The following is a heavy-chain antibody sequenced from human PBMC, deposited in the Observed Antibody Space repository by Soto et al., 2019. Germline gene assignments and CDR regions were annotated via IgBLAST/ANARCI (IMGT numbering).Heavy chain of an antibody. CDR3: ARGVGSSSWNYYGMDV. Sequence: SETLSLTCAAYGGSFSGYYWSWIRQHPGKGLEWIGEINHSGSTNYNPSLKSRVTISVDTSKNQFSLKLSSVTAADTAVYYCARGVGSSSWNYYGMDVWGQGTTVTVSS. CDR1: GGSFSGYY. J-gene: IGHJ6*01. CDR2: INHSGST. V-gene: IGHV4-34*01. D-gene: IGHD6-13*01.